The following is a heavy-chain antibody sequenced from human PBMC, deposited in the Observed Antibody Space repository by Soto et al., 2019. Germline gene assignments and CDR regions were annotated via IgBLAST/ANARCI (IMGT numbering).Heavy chain of an antibody. D-gene: IGHD3-22*01. J-gene: IGHJ4*02. CDR1: GGTFSSYA. CDR3: ARGRAIDYYDSSGYGTYFDY. CDR2: IIPIFGTA. V-gene: IGHV1-69*12. Sequence: QVQLVQSGAEVKKPGSSVKVSCKASGGTFSSYAISWVRQAPGQGLEWMGGIIPIFGTANYAQKFQGRVTITADESTSTAYMELSSLRSEDTAVYYCARGRAIDYYDSSGYGTYFDYWGQGTLVTVSS.